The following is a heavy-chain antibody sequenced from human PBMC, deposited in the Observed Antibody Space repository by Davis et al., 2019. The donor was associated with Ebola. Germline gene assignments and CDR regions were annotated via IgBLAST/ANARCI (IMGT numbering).Heavy chain of an antibody. J-gene: IGHJ6*02. CDR3: AKRNFYGSGRYGLDV. CDR2: ISYSGRT. D-gene: IGHD3-10*01. V-gene: IGHV4-39*01. CDR1: GGAISSSGYY. Sequence: SETLSLTCTVSGGAISSSGYYWGWIRQPPGKGLEWIGSISYSGRTDYNPSFKSRVTISGDTSKNEFSLKLSSVTAADTAVYYCAKRNFYGSGRYGLDVWGQGTTVTVSS.